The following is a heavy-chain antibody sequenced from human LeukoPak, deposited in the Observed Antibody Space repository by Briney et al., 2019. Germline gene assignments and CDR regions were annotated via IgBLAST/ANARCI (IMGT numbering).Heavy chain of an antibody. D-gene: IGHD6-13*01. J-gene: IGHJ4*02. CDR3: AREVLIAAESRYYFDY. V-gene: IGHV1-69*04. CDR1: GGTFSSYA. Sequence: ASVKVSRKASGGTFSSYAISWVRQAPGQGLEWMGRIIPILGIANYAQKFQGRVTITADKSTSTAYMELSSLRSEDTAVYYCAREVLIAAESRYYFDYWGQGTLVTVSS. CDR2: IIPILGIA.